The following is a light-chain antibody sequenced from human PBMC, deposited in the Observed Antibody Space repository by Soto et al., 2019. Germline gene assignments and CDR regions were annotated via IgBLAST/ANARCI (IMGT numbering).Light chain of an antibody. Sequence: IQKTQSPSTLSASAGDRLSIPCRASQSITNWLAWYQQKPGKAPKLLIYKASSLHSEVPSRFSRSASGPEFTLTISSLQPDDFATYYCQQYHSYPFTFGPGTKVDIK. CDR3: QQYHSYPFT. CDR2: KAS. CDR1: QSITNW. V-gene: IGKV1-5*03. J-gene: IGKJ3*01.